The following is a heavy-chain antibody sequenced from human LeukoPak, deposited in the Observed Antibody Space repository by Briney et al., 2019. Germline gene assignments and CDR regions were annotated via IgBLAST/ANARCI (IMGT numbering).Heavy chain of an antibody. CDR1: GGSISSSSYY. CDR2: IYYSGST. D-gene: IGHD6-13*01. Sequence: SETLSLTCTVSGGSISSSSYYWGWIRQPPGKGLEWIGSIYYSGSTYYNPSLKSRVTISVDTSKNQFSLKLSSVTAADTAVYYCARDIAAAGSGYYYMDVWGKGTTVTVSS. V-gene: IGHV4-39*07. CDR3: ARDIAAAGSGYYYMDV. J-gene: IGHJ6*03.